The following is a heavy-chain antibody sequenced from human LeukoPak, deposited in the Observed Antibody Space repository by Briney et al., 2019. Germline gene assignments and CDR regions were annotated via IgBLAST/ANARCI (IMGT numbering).Heavy chain of an antibody. CDR1: GYTFTGYY. Sequence: ASVKVSCKASGYTFTGYYMHWVRQAPGQGLEWMGWINPNSGGTNYAQKFQERVTITRDMSTSTAYVELSSLRSEDTAVYYCAASHYYDSSGYENWFDPWGQGTLVTVSS. CDR3: AASHYYDSSGYENWFDP. J-gene: IGHJ5*02. V-gene: IGHV1-2*02. D-gene: IGHD3-22*01. CDR2: INPNSGGT.